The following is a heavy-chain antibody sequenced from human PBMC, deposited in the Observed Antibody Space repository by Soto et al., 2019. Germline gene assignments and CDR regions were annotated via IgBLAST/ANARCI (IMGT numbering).Heavy chain of an antibody. J-gene: IGHJ4*02. Sequence: GGSLRLSCAASGFTFDDYAMHWVRQAPGKGLEWVSGISWNSGSIGYADSVKGRFTISRDNAKNSLYLQMNSLRAEDTALYYCAKDMVRGVISFDYWGQGTLVTVSS. V-gene: IGHV3-9*01. D-gene: IGHD3-10*01. CDR3: AKDMVRGVISFDY. CDR2: ISWNSGSI. CDR1: GFTFDDYA.